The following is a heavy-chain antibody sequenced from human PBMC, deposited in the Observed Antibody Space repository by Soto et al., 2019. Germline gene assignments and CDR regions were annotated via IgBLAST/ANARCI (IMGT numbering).Heavy chain of an antibody. J-gene: IGHJ6*02. D-gene: IGHD3-22*01. CDR1: GFTFSSYW. CDR2: INSDGSST. V-gene: IGHV3-74*01. CDR3: TTDPIPYYDSSGYLNYYYGMDV. Sequence: GGSLRLSCAASGFTFSSYWMHWVRQAPGKGLVWVSRINSDGSSTSSAHSKKGRFTISRDNSKNTLYLQMNSLKAEDTDVYYCTTDPIPYYDSSGYLNYYYGMDVWGQGTTVTVSS.